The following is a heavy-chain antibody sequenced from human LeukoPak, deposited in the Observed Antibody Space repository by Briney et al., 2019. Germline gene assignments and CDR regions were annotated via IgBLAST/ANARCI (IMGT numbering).Heavy chain of an antibody. CDR1: GGSISSYY. D-gene: IGHD1-26*01. J-gene: IGHJ4*02. Sequence: PSETLSLTCTVSGGSISSYYWSWIRQPPGKGLEWIGYIHYNGITNYNPSLKTRVTMSLDTSKNQVSLNLNSVTAAGTAVYYCARHISSGGTYAHFDYWGQGTLVTVSS. CDR3: ARHISSGGTYAHFDY. CDR2: IHYNGIT. V-gene: IGHV4-59*08.